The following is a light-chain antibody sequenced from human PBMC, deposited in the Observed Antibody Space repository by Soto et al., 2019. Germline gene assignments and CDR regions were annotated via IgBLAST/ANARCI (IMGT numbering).Light chain of an antibody. J-gene: IGLJ1*01. V-gene: IGLV2-11*01. CDR3: CSYAGTYTYV. CDR1: SSDVGDYNF. Sequence: QSALTQPRSVSGSPGQSVTISCTGTSSDVGDYNFVSWYQQHPGKAPKLVIYDVSKRPSGVPDRFSGSKSGNTASLTISGLQADDEADYYCCSYAGTYTYVFRTGSKLTVL. CDR2: DVS.